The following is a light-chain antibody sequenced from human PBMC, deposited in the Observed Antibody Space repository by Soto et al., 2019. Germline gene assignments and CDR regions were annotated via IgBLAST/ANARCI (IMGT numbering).Light chain of an antibody. V-gene: IGKV2-30*01. J-gene: IGKJ1*01. CDR1: QSLVYSDGNTY. CDR3: MQGTHWPWT. Sequence: DVVMTQSPLSLPVTLGQPASISCRSSQSLVYSDGNTYLNWFQQRPGQSPRRLIYKVSNRDSGVPERFSGSGSSTDFTLKISRVEAEDVGVYYCMQGTHWPWTFGQGTKVEIK. CDR2: KVS.